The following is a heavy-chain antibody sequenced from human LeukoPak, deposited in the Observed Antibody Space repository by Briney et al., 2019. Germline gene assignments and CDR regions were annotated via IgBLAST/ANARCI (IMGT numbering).Heavy chain of an antibody. V-gene: IGHV1-69*13. Sequence: ASVKVSCKASGYTFTSYGISWVRQAPGQGLEWMGGIIPIFGTANYAQKFQGRVTITADESTSTAYMELSSLRSEDTAVYYCARVLLYGGNPTIDYWGQGTLVTVSS. D-gene: IGHD4-23*01. J-gene: IGHJ4*02. CDR3: ARVLLYGGNPTIDY. CDR2: IIPIFGTA. CDR1: GYTFTSYG.